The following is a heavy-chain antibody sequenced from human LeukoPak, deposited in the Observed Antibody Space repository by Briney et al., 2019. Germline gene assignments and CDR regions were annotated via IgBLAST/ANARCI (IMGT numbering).Heavy chain of an antibody. V-gene: IGHV4-59*12. CDR2: IYYSGST. J-gene: IGHJ4*02. CDR3: AREAPGEYSRPSGFDY. Sequence: SETLSLTCTVSGGSISSYYWGWVRRPPGEGLEWIGYIYYSGSTNYNPSLKSRVTISVDTSKNQFSLRLSSVTAADPAVYYCAREAPGEYSRPSGFDYGGQGTLVTVSS. CDR1: GGSISSYY. D-gene: IGHD6-6*01.